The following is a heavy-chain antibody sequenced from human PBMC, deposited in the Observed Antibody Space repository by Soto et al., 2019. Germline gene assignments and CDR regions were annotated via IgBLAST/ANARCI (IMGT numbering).Heavy chain of an antibody. Sequence: SETLSLTCIVSGESISSSSYYWGWIRQPPGKGLEWIGSIYYSGRTYYNPSFKSRVTISIDTSKNQFSLKLSSVTATDTAVYYCARGPMEGGSYYPNFDYWGQGTLVTVSS. V-gene: IGHV4-39*01. CDR2: IYYSGRT. J-gene: IGHJ4*02. CDR3: ARGPMEGGSYYPNFDY. D-gene: IGHD1-26*01. CDR1: GESISSSSYY.